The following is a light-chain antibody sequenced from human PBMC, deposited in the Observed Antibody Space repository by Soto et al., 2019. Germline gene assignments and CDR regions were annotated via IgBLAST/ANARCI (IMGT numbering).Light chain of an antibody. Sequence: EIVLTQSPGSLSLSPGQRATLSCRASQSVDTTFFAWYQKKPGQAPSLLIYGASKRATGIPDRFSGSGAGKDFTLISSRLAPDDVAVYYCQQDRSSVTFGQGTKVEIK. V-gene: IGKV3-20*01. CDR1: QSVDTTF. CDR3: QQDRSSVT. CDR2: GAS. J-gene: IGKJ1*01.